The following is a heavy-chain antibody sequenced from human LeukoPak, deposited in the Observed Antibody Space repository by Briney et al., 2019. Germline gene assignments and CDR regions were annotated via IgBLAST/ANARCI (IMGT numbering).Heavy chain of an antibody. CDR3: NYFWSGYFLFDY. CDR1: GSTFSSYA. J-gene: IGHJ4*02. D-gene: IGHD3-3*01. Sequence: ASVKVSCKASGSTFSSYAISWVRQAPGQGLEWMGRIIPIFGTANYAQKFQGRVTITTDESTSTAYMELSSLRSEDTAVYYCNYFWSGYFLFDYWGQGTLVTVSS. CDR2: IIPIFGTA. V-gene: IGHV1-69*05.